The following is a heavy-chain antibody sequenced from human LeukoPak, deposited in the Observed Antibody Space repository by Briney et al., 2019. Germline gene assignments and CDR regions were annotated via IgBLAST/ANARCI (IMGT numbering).Heavy chain of an antibody. J-gene: IGHJ5*02. Sequence: ASVKVSCKVSGYTLTELSMHWVRQAPGKGLEWMGGFDPEDGETIYAQKFQGRVTMTEDTSTDIAYMELSSLRSEDTAVYYCATDSGTVATIQTWFDPWGQGTLVTVSS. V-gene: IGHV1-24*01. CDR2: FDPEDGET. D-gene: IGHD5-12*01. CDR3: ATDSGTVATIQTWFDP. CDR1: GYTLTELS.